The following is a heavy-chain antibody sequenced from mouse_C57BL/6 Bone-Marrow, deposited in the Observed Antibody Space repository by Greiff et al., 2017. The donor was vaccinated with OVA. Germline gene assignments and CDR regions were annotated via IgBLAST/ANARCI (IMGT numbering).Heavy chain of an antibody. D-gene: IGHD2-1*01. CDR1: GFTFSSYA. CDR3: ARDEGGNFAY. CDR2: ISDGGSYT. J-gene: IGHJ3*01. Sequence: DVMLVESGGGLVKPGGSLKLSCAASGFTFSSYAMSWVRQTPEKRLEWVATISDGGSYTYYPDNVKGRFTISRDNAKNNLYLQMSHLKSEDTAMYYCARDEGGNFAYWGQGTLVTVSA. V-gene: IGHV5-4*01.